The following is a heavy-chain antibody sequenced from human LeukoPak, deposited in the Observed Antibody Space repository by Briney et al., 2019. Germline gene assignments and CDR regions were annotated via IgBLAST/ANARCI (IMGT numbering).Heavy chain of an antibody. CDR3: ARADPSRGPSGF. V-gene: IGHV4-59*01. J-gene: IGHJ4*02. Sequence: SETLSLTCTVSGGSISSYYWSLIGQPPGKGLEWIGYIYYNGNTDYNPSLKSRVTISVDTSKNQLSLKLSSVTAADTAVYSCARADPSRGPSGFWGQGTLVTVSS. D-gene: IGHD5-12*01. CDR2: IYYNGNT. CDR1: GGSISSYY.